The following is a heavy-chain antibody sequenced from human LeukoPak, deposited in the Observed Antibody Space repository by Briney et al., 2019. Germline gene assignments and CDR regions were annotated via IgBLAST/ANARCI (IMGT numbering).Heavy chain of an antibody. CDR1: GYTFTGYY. Sequence: ASVKVSCKASGYTFTGYYIHWVRQAPGQGLEWMGWINPNTGGTNYAQKFQGRVTMTRDTSISTAYMELSRLRSDDTAVYYCARDVRIAVAAPDYWGQGSLATVSS. CDR3: ARDVRIAVAAPDY. V-gene: IGHV1-2*02. J-gene: IGHJ4*02. D-gene: IGHD6-19*01. CDR2: INPNTGGT.